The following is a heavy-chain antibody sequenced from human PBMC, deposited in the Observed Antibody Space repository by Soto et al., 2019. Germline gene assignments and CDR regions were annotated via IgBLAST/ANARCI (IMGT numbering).Heavy chain of an antibody. Sequence: PSETLSLTCTVSGCSISSSSYYWGWIRQPPGKGLEWIGNIYYSGSTYYTPSLKSRVTISVDTSKNQFSLKLSSVTAADTAVYYCASDRRGYSYVNDLDIWGQGTMVTVSS. V-gene: IGHV4-39*01. CDR1: GCSISSSSYY. J-gene: IGHJ3*02. D-gene: IGHD5-18*01. CDR2: IYYSGST. CDR3: ASDRRGYSYVNDLDI.